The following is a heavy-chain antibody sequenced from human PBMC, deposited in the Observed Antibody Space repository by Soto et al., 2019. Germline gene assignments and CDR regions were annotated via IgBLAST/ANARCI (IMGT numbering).Heavy chain of an antibody. CDR2: IYYSGST. D-gene: IGHD3-22*01. V-gene: IGHV4-39*01. CDR3: ARSNYYYDSSGYGYYGMDV. CDR1: GGSISSSSYS. Sequence: PSETLSLTCTVSGGSISSSSYSGGWIRQPPGRGLEWIGSIYYSGSTYYHPSLKSRVTISVGTSKNQFSLKLSSVTAADTAVYYCARSNYYYDSSGYGYYGMDVWGQGTTVTVSS. J-gene: IGHJ6*02.